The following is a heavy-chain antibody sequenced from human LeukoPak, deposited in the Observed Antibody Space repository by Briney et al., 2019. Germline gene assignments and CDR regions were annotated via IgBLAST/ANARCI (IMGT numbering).Heavy chain of an antibody. D-gene: IGHD6-13*01. J-gene: IGHJ3*02. Sequence: GESLQISCKGSGYSFTSYWIGWVRQMPGKGLEWMGIIYPGDSDTRYSPSFQGQVTISADKSISTAYLQWSSLKASDTAMYYCARRYSSSWTEIDAFDIWGQGTMVTVSS. V-gene: IGHV5-51*01. CDR3: ARRYSSSWTEIDAFDI. CDR1: GYSFTSYW. CDR2: IYPGDSDT.